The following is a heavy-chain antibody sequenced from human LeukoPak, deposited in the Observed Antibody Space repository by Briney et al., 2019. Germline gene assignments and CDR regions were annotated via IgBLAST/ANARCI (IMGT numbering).Heavy chain of an antibody. J-gene: IGHJ4*02. Sequence: PSETLSLTCAVYGGSFSGYYWSWIRQPPGKGLEWIGEINHSGSTNYNPSLKSRVTISVDTSKNQFSLKLSSVTAADTAVYYCASSEYDFWSGYHDYWGQGTLVTVSS. CDR1: GGSFSGYY. D-gene: IGHD3-3*01. CDR2: INHSGST. V-gene: IGHV4-34*01. CDR3: ASSEYDFWSGYHDY.